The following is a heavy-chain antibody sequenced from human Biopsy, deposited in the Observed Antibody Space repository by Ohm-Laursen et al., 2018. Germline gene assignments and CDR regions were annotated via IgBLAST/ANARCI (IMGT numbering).Heavy chain of an antibody. Sequence: SSVKVSCKGSGYIFTSFGVSWVRQAPGHGLEWMGWVSTYNGNTEYEQKFQGRVTMTTDTSANTAYMELRSLRSDDTAVYFCARVREGGLLDYWGHGILVTVSS. CDR1: GYIFTSFG. CDR3: ARVREGGLLDY. CDR2: VSTYNGNT. V-gene: IGHV1-18*01. D-gene: IGHD3-16*01. J-gene: IGHJ4*01.